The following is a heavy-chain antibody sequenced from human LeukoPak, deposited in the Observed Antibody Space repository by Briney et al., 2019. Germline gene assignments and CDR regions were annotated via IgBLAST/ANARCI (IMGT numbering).Heavy chain of an antibody. D-gene: IGHD3-9*01. CDR3: ARDRNDILTGYYYFDY. CDR1: GGSISSSNW. Sequence: SETLSLTCAVSGGSISSSNWWSWVRQPPGKGLEWIGEIYHSGSTNYNPSLKSRVTISVDKSKNQFSLKLSSVTAADTAVYYCARDRNDILTGYYYFDYWGQGTLVTVSS. J-gene: IGHJ4*02. V-gene: IGHV4-4*02. CDR2: IYHSGST.